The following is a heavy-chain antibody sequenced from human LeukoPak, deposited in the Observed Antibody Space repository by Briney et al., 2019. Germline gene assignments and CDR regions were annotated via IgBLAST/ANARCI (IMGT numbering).Heavy chain of an antibody. V-gene: IGHV4-34*01. CDR1: GGSFSSYY. CDR2: IDHSGTT. Sequence: SETLSLTCAVYGGSFSSYYWSWIRQPPGKGLEWIGEIDHSGTTNCNPSLKSRVAMSVDTSKNQFSLNLTSVTAADTAIYYCARQNLNSSLYSFDFWGQGTLVTVSS. J-gene: IGHJ4*02. CDR3: ARQNLNSSLYSFDF. D-gene: IGHD3-16*02.